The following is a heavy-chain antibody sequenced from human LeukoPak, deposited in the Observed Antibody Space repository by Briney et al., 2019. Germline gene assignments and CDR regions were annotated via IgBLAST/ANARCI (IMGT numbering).Heavy chain of an antibody. CDR2: INHSGST. V-gene: IGHV4-34*01. D-gene: IGHD6-19*01. J-gene: IGHJ6*02. CDR1: GGSFSVYY. CDR3: ASKPIAVAGPFYYYYGMDV. Sequence: SETLSLTCAVYGGSFSVYYWSWIRQPPGKGPEWIGEINHSGSTNYNPSLKSRVTISVDTSKNQFSLKLSSVTAADTAVYYCASKPIAVAGPFYYYYGMDVWGQGTTVTVSS.